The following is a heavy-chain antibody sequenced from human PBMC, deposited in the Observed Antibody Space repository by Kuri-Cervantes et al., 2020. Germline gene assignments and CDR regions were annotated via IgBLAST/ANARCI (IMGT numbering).Heavy chain of an antibody. CDR1: GFTFSSYA. D-gene: IGHD3-3*01. V-gene: IGHV3-23*01. J-gene: IGHJ4*02. CDR2: ISGSGGST. Sequence: GGSLRLSCAASGFTFSSYAMSWVRQAPGKGLEWVSAISGSGGSTCYADSVRGRFTISRDNSKNTLYLQMNSLRAEDTAVYYCASPMDDFWSGYNYWGQGTLVTVSS. CDR3: ASPMDDFWSGYNY.